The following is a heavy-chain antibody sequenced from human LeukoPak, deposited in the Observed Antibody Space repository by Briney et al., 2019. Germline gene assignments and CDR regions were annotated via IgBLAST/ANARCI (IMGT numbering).Heavy chain of an antibody. Sequence: GGSLRLSCAASGFTFSSYAMSWVRQAPGKGLEWVSAISGSGESTYYADSVKGRFTISRDISKNTLYLQMNSLRVEDTAVYYCAKDSSYYGTNHDAFDIWGQGTMVTVSS. CDR3: AKDSSYYGTNHDAFDI. CDR1: GFTFSSYA. V-gene: IGHV3-23*01. D-gene: IGHD3-10*01. J-gene: IGHJ3*02. CDR2: ISGSGEST.